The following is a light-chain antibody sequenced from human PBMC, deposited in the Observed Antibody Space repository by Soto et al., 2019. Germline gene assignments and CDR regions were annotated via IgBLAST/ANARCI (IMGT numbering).Light chain of an antibody. CDR2: STS. CDR3: QEYGYAPGR. V-gene: IGKV3-20*01. CDR1: QSVSSHS. Sequence: QTRGTLSLSGKERTALSCRASQSVSSHSLAWYQQTPCQAPRLLIYSTSIRATGIPDRFIGSGYGRDYTLTLRCLDPEDFTLYHCQEYGYAPGRFAEGTKVDIK. J-gene: IGKJ1*01.